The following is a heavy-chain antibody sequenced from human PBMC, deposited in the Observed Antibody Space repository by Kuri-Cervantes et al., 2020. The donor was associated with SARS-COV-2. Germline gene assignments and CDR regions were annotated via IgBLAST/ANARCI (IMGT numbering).Heavy chain of an antibody. CDR2: ISSDGINT. Sequence: GGSLRLSCAASGFTFSSYAMHWVRQAPGKGLEWVSVISSDGINTYYADSVKGRFTISRDTSRNTLYLRMNSLRTEDTAIYYCAKEIDIVVVPAAPYYYYGMDVWGQGTTVTVSS. CDR3: AKEIDIVVVPAAPYYYYGMDV. D-gene: IGHD2-2*01. CDR1: GFTFSSYA. V-gene: IGHV3-30-3*01. J-gene: IGHJ6*02.